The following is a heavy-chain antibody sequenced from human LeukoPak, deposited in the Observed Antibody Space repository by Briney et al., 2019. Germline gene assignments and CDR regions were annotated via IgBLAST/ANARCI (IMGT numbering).Heavy chain of an antibody. CDR2: IYHSGST. D-gene: IGHD5-18*01. J-gene: IGHJ4*02. CDR3: ARDSGYSYGYDY. CDR1: GGSISSGGYS. V-gene: IGHV4-30-2*01. Sequence: SETLSLTCAVSGGSISSGGYSWSWIRQPPGKGLEWIGYIYHSGSTYYNPSLKSRVTISVDRSKNQFSLKLSSVTAADTAVYYCARDSGYSYGYDYWGQGTLVTVSS.